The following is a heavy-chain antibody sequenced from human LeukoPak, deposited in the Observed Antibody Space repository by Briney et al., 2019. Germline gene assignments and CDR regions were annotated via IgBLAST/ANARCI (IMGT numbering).Heavy chain of an antibody. CDR3: ARLYYDILTGYSSFFDY. J-gene: IGHJ4*02. V-gene: IGHV4-39*07. D-gene: IGHD3-9*01. CDR1: GGSISSSSYY. CDR2: IYYSGST. Sequence: SETLSLTCTVSGGSISSSSYYWGWIRQPPGKGLEWIGSIYYSGSTYYNPSLKSRVTISVDTSKNQFSLKLSSVTAADTAVYYCARLYYDILTGYSSFFDYWGQGTLVTVSS.